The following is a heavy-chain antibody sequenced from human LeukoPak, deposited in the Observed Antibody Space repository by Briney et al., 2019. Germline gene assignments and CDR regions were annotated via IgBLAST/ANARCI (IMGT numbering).Heavy chain of an antibody. D-gene: IGHD3-10*01. CDR2: ISSSSSYI. Sequence: GGSLRLSCAASGFTVSSYNMNWVRQAPGKGLEWVSSISSSSSYIYYADSVKGRFTISRDNAKNSLYLQMNSLRAEDTAVYYCARANYGSGTSPFDYWGQGTLVTVSS. CDR3: ARANYGSGTSPFDY. V-gene: IGHV3-21*01. CDR1: GFTVSSYN. J-gene: IGHJ4*02.